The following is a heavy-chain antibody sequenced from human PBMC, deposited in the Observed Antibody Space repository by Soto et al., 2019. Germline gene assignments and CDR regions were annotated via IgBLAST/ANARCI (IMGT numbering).Heavy chain of an antibody. Sequence: QVQLQESGPGLVKPSETLSLTCTVSGGSISSYYCSWIRQPPGKGLEWIGYIYYSGSANYNPSLKSRATISVDTSKNQFSLKLSSVTAADTAVYYCARAGAATLSDYWGQGTLVTVSS. V-gene: IGHV4-59*01. CDR3: ARAGAATLSDY. D-gene: IGHD2-15*01. J-gene: IGHJ4*02. CDR2: IYYSGSA. CDR1: GGSISSYY.